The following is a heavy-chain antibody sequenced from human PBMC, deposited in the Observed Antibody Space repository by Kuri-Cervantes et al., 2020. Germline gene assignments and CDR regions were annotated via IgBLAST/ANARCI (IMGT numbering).Heavy chain of an antibody. V-gene: IGHV3-49*04. CDR3: TRRGGYRSGGSCYSDQRPFDY. CDR2: IRSKAYGGTT. D-gene: IGHD2-15*01. J-gene: IGHJ4*02. Sequence: GESLKISCAASGFTFSDYYMNWVRQAPGKGLEWVGFIRSKAYGGTTEYAASVKGRFTISRDDSKSIAYLQMNSLKTEDTAVYYCTRRGGYRSGGSCYSDQRPFDYWGQGTLVTVSS. CDR1: GFTFSDYY.